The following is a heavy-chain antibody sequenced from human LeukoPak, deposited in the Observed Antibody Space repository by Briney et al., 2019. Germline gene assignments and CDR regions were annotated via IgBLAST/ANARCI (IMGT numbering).Heavy chain of an antibody. CDR2: IYHSGST. CDR3: AREREGSDAFDL. CDR1: GYSISSGYH. V-gene: IGHV4-38-2*02. D-gene: IGHD1-26*01. Sequence: SETLSLTCTVSGYSISSGYHWGWVRQPPGKGLEWIGSIYHSGSTYYNPSLKSRVTISVDTSKNQFSLKLSSVTATDTAVYYCAREREGSDAFDLWGQGTMVTVSS. J-gene: IGHJ3*01.